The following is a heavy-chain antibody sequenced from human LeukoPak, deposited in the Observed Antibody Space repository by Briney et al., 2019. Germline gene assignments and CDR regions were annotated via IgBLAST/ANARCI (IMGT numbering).Heavy chain of an antibody. D-gene: IGHD5-18*01. V-gene: IGHV1-18*01. CDR3: ARGGWTGYNYGSLPEYYFDY. CDR1: GYTFTSYG. J-gene: IGHJ4*02. CDR2: ISDYNGNT. Sequence: VKVSCKASGYTFTSYGISWVRQAPGQGLEWMGWISDYNGNTNYAQKLQGRVTMTTDTSTSTAYMELRSLRSDDTAVYYCARGGWTGYNYGSLPEYYFDYWGQGTLVIVSS.